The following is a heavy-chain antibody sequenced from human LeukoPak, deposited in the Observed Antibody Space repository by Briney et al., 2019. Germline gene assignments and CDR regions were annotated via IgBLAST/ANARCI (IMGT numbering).Heavy chain of an antibody. D-gene: IGHD2-8*02. CDR1: GFTFSTFA. V-gene: IGHV3-23*01. CDR3: ATYRQVLLPFES. CDR2: IFPSGGEI. J-gene: IGHJ4*02. Sequence: GGSLRLSCAAPGFTFSTFAMIWVRQPPGKGLEWVSSIFPSGGEIHYADSVRGRFTISRDNSKSTLSLQMNSLRAEDTAIYYCATYRQVLLPFESWGQGTLVTVSP.